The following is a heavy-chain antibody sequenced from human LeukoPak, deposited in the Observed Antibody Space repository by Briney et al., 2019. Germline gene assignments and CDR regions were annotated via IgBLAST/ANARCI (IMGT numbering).Heavy chain of an antibody. CDR1: GYTFTDYY. CDR3: ARGDYGDYGSFDY. D-gene: IGHD4-17*01. V-gene: IGHV1-69*06. CDR2: IIPIFGTA. J-gene: IGHJ4*02. Sequence: GASVKVSCKASGYTFTDYYMHWVRQAPGQGLEWMGGIIPIFGTANYAQKFQGRVTITADKSTSTAYMELSSLRSEDTAVYYCARGDYGDYGSFDYWGQGTLVTVSS.